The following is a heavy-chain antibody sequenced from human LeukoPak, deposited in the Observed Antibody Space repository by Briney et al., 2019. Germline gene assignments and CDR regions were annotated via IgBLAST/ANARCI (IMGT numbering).Heavy chain of an antibody. CDR2: ISGSGGST. CDR3: AKDILTGYYAIFDY. D-gene: IGHD3-9*01. Sequence: PGGSLRLSCAASGFTFSSYAMSWVRLAPGKGLEWVSVISGSGGSTYYADSVRGRFTISRDNSKNTLYLQMNSLRAEDTAVYYCAKDILTGYYAIFDYWGQGTLVTVSS. CDR1: GFTFSSYA. J-gene: IGHJ4*02. V-gene: IGHV3-23*01.